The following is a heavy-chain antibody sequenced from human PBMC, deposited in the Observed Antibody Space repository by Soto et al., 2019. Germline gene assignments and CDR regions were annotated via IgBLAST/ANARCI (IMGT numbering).Heavy chain of an antibody. CDR1: GGTFRNYP. J-gene: IGHJ4*02. V-gene: IGHV1-69*04. CDR2: IFPLTDIP. CDR3: ARGPLVVLNYFES. Sequence: SVKVSCKASGGTFRNYPINWVRQAPGQGLEWMGSIFPLTDIPDYAQNFQARLTISADKSTSTAYMELSSLTSDDTAMYFCARGPLVVLNYFESRGQGTLVTVSS.